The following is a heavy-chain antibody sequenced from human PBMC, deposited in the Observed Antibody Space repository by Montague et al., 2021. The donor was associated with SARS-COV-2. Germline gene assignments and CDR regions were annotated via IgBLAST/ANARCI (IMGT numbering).Heavy chain of an antibody. CDR2: IYTSWST. J-gene: IGHJ4*01. CDR3: ARAHGSYGLPFDY. CDR1: GGSISSYN. D-gene: IGHD5-18*01. V-gene: IGHV4-4*07. Sequence: SETLSLTCTVSGGSISSYNWIWIRQRAGKGLEWIWRIYTSWSTSYNPSLKIRVTMSMDTAKNQFSLKLSSVTAADTALYYCARAHGSYGLPFDYWGHGTLVTVSS.